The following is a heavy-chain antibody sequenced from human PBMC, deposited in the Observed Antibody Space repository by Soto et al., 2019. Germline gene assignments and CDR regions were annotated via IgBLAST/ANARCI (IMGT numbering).Heavy chain of an antibody. V-gene: IGHV3-23*01. J-gene: IGHJ4*02. D-gene: IGHD2-15*01. CDR2: ISGGGGST. CDR1: GFTFSSYA. Sequence: EVQLLESGGGLVQPGGSLRLSCAASGFTFSSYAMSCVRQAPGEGLEWVSAISGGGGSTYYADSVKGRVTTSRDNSKKARYMGIDCLTAEGTAVCYWQKDWHPEYCSGGSSYCGDYWGEGTMVTVSS. CDR3: QKDWHPEYCSGGSSYCGDY.